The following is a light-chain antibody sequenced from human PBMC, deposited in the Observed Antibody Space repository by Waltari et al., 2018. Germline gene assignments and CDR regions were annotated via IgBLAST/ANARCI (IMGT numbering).Light chain of an antibody. CDR2: GAS. CDR3: QQSYSST. V-gene: IGKV1-39*01. J-gene: IGKJ3*01. CDR1: QSISDY. Sequence: DIQLPQSRPSLSASVGDRVTITCRASQSISDYLNWYQQKPGKAPKLLIYGASILQSGVPSRFSGSGFGTDFTLTISSLQPEDFATYYCQQSYSSTFGPGTKVDIK.